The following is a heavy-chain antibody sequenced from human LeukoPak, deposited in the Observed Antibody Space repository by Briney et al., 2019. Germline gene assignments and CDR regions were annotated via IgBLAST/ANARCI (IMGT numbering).Heavy chain of an antibody. CDR1: GFTFSSYG. V-gene: IGHV3-33*06. CDR3: AKDQSGSGWYKH. CDR2: IWYDGSNK. J-gene: IGHJ1*01. Sequence: PGGSLRLSCAASGFTFSSYGMHWVRQAPGKGLEWVAVIWYDGSNKYYADSVKGRFTISRDNSKNTLYLQMNSLRAEDTAVYYCAKDQSGSGWYKHWGQGTLVTVSS. D-gene: IGHD6-19*01.